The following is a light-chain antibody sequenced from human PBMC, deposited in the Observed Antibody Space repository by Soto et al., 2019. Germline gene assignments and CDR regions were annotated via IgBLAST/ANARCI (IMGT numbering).Light chain of an antibody. CDR2: EVS. CDR3: SSYTTTSAPFV. CDR1: TSDVGADNY. V-gene: IGLV2-14*01. Sequence: QSARTQPASVSGSPGQSITISCTGITSDVGADNYVSWYQQHPDKAPKLMIYEVSNRPSGVSNRFSGSKSGNTASLTISGLQADDEADYYCSSYTTTSAPFVFGTGTKVTVL. J-gene: IGLJ1*01.